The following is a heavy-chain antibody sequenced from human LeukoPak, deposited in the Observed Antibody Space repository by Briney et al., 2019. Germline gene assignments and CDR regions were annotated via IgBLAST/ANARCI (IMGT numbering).Heavy chain of an antibody. D-gene: IGHD2-15*01. CDR2: IYTHNGDT. J-gene: IGHJ4*02. CDR1: GYTFTRNA. Sequence: ASVKVSSKTSGYTFTRNAVHWVRQAPGQRLEWMGYIYTHNGDTKYSQKFQGRVTLSRDTSASTVHVELSSLTSEDTAVYYCGRGGSSGVDYWGQGTLVTVSS. V-gene: IGHV1-3*04. CDR3: GRGGSSGVDY.